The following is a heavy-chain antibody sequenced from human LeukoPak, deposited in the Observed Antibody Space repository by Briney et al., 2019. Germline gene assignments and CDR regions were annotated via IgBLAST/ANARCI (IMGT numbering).Heavy chain of an antibody. V-gene: IGHV5-51*01. J-gene: IGHJ3*02. D-gene: IGHD3-16*02. Sequence: GESLKISCKGSGYSFTYYWIGWVRQMPGKGLEWMGIIYPGDSDTTYKPSFQGQVTISADKSISTAYLQWSSLKASDTAMYYCARSRAETVPVWGSYRHHDAFDIWGQGTMVTVSS. CDR2: IYPGDSDT. CDR3: ARSRAETVPVWGSYRHHDAFDI. CDR1: GYSFTYYW.